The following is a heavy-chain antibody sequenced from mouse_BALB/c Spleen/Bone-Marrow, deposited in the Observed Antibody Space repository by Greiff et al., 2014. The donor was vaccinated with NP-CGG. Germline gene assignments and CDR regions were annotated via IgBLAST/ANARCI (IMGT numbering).Heavy chain of an antibody. V-gene: IGHV1-9*01. CDR1: GYTFSSYW. CDR3: ARWVPYWEFAY. Sequence: VQLQQPGAEVMKPGASVKISCKATGYTFSSYWIEWVKEGPGHGLEWIGEILPGSGSTNYNEKFKGKATFTADTSSNTAYMQLSSLTSEDSAVYYCARWVPYWEFAYWGQGTLVTVSA. D-gene: IGHD4-1*01. CDR2: ILPGSGST. J-gene: IGHJ3*01.